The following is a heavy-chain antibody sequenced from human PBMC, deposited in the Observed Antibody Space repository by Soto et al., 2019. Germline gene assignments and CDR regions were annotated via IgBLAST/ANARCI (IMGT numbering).Heavy chain of an antibody. CDR2: IDPIDSYT. CDR1: GYMFTHYW. CDR3: ASHNSFCGGECNSRGMDV. Sequence: PGESLKISCQGSGYMFTHYWINWVRQVSGRGLEWLGRIDPIDSYTKYNPSFQGHVTISPDKSTSTAYLQWSSLRASDTAVYYCASHNSFCGGECNSRGMDVWGQGTTVTVSS. V-gene: IGHV5-10-1*01. J-gene: IGHJ6*02. D-gene: IGHD2-21*01.